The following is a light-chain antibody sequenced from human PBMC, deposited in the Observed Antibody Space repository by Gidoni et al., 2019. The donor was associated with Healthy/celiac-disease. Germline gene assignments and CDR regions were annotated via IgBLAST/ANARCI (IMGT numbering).Light chain of an antibody. CDR3: AAWDDSLNGWV. CDR2: SNT. CDR1: SSNIGSNT. J-gene: IGLJ3*02. V-gene: IGLV1-44*01. Sequence: QSVLTKPPSASGTPGQGVTISCSGSSSNIGSNTVNCYQQLPGTAPKLLIYSNTQRPSGVPDRFSGSKSGTSASLAISGLQSEDEADYYCAAWDDSLNGWVFGGGTKLTVL.